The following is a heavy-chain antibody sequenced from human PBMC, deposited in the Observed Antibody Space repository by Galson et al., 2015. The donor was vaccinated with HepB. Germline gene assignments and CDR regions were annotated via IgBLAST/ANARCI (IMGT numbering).Heavy chain of an antibody. CDR2: LYSSGYT. CDR3: ARGSPFWSGAHIRVSYFDF. D-gene: IGHD3-3*01. V-gene: IGHV4-4*09. J-gene: IGHJ5*01. Sequence: SETLSLTCSVSGSISSYYWSWMRQPPGKGLEWIGYLYSSGYTYYNAALKSRVTISEDPSNNQFSLKLTSVTAADTAVYFCARGSPFWSGAHIRVSYFDFWGRGILVTVSS. CDR1: GSISSYY.